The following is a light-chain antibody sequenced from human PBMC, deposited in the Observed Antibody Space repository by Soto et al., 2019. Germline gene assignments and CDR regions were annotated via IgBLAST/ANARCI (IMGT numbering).Light chain of an antibody. V-gene: IGLV3-9*01. CDR3: QVWDSSVV. Sequence: SYELTQPLSVSVALGQTARITCGGNNIGSKYVHWYQQKLGQAPVLVIYRYANRPSGIPERFSGSNSGNTATLTISRAQAGDEADYYCQVWDSSVVFGGGTQLTVL. J-gene: IGLJ2*01. CDR1: NIGSKY. CDR2: RYA.